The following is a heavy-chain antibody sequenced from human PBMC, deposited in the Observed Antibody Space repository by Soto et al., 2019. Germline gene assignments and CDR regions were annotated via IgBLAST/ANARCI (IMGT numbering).Heavy chain of an antibody. D-gene: IGHD6-19*01. CDR3: ARHVNLPLAGTGFDS. J-gene: IGHJ4*02. Sequence: SETLSLTCAVYGGSFSGYYWTWIRQPPGTGLEWIGEINHSGSTNYNPSLRSRVTMSIDTSQEQFSLKLSSVTATDTAVYYCARHVNLPLAGTGFDSWGQGTLVTVSS. V-gene: IGHV4-34*01. CDR1: GGSFSGYY. CDR2: INHSGST.